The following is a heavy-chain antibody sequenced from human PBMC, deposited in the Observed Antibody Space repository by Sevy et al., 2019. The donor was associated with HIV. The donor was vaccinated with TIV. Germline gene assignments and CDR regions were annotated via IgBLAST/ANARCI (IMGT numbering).Heavy chain of an antibody. J-gene: IGHJ3*02. V-gene: IGHV3-11*01. CDR2: ISSSGSTI. CDR3: GGGDSSGSNDAFDI. CDR1: GFTFSDYY. Sequence: GESLKISCAASGFTFSDYYMSWIRQAPGKGLEWVSYISSSGSTIYYADSVKGRFTISRDNAKNSLYLQMNSLKAEDTAVYYCGGGDSSGSNDAFDIWGQGTMVTVSS. D-gene: IGHD3-22*01.